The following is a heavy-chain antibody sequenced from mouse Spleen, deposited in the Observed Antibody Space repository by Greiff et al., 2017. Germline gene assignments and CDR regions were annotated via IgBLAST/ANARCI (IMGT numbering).Heavy chain of an antibody. V-gene: IGHV3-6*01. CDR3: ARDAGYYDYDEGGYYAMDY. J-gene: IGHJ4*01. Sequence: EVQLQQSGPGLVKPSQSLSLTCSVTGYSITSGYYWNWIRQFPGNKLEWMGYISYDGSNNYNPSLKNRISITRDTSKNQFFLKLNSVTTEDTATYYCARDAGYYDYDEGGYYAMDYWGQGTSVTVSS. D-gene: IGHD2-4*01. CDR1: GYSITSGYY. CDR2: ISYDGSN.